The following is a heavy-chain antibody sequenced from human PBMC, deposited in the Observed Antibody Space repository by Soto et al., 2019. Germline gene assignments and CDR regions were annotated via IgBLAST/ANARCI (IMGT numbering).Heavy chain of an antibody. CDR1: GGSISSVGYY. D-gene: IGHD3-10*01. V-gene: IGHV4-31*01. Sequence: QVQLQESGPGLVKPSQTLSLTCTVSGGSISSVGYYWSWIRQHPGQRLEWIGSISYSGSTYYNPSLKSQVTISVDTSKNQFSLKLSSVTAADTAVYYCARDYYGSGIGGHWFDPWGQGTLVTVSS. J-gene: IGHJ5*02. CDR3: ARDYYGSGIGGHWFDP. CDR2: ISYSGST.